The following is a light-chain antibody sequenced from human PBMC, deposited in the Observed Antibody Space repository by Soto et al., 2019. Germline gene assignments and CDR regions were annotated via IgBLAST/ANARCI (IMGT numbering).Light chain of an antibody. CDR1: QGIAPY. CDR3: QKYNSAPLT. CDR2: ATS. Sequence: GDRFTITCRASQGIAPYLAWFQQKPGKVPKLLIYATSTLQSGVPSRFSGSGSGTDFTLTINSLQPEDVGTYYCQKYNSAPLTFGGGTKVEIK. V-gene: IGKV1-27*01. J-gene: IGKJ4*01.